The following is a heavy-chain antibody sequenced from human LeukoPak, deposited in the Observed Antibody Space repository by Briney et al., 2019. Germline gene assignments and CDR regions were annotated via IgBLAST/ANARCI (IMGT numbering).Heavy chain of an antibody. J-gene: IGHJ4*02. V-gene: IGHV3-23*01. CDR2: ISGSGGST. CDR1: GFTFSSYA. D-gene: IGHD3-9*01. Sequence: GGSLRLSCAASGFTFSSYAMSWVRQAPGKGLEWVSAISGSGGSTYYADSAKGRFTISRDNSKNTPYLQMNSLRAEDTAVYYCAKYRANYDILTGYSYWGQGTLVTVSS. CDR3: AKYRANYDILTGYSY.